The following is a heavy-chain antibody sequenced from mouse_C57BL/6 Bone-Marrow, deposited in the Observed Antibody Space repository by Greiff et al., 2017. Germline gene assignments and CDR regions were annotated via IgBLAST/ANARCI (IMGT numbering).Heavy chain of an antibody. CDR1: GFTFSSYG. J-gene: IGHJ2*01. Sequence: EVQLVESGGDLVKPGGSLKLSCAASGFTFSSYGMSWVRQTPDKRLEWVATSSSGGSYTYYPDSVKGRFTISRDNAKNTLYLQMSSLKSEDTAMYYCARQLRLRDYFDYWGQGTTLTVSS. V-gene: IGHV5-6*01. CDR3: ARQLRLRDYFDY. CDR2: SSSGGSYT. D-gene: IGHD3-2*02.